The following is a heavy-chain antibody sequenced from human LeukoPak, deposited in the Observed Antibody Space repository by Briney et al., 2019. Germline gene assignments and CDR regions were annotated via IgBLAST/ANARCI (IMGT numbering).Heavy chain of an antibody. D-gene: IGHD3-10*01. CDR1: GFTFSSYG. CDR2: IWYDGSNK. Sequence: GSLRLSCAASGFTFSSYGMHWVRQAPGKGLEWVAVIWYDGSNKYYADSVKGRFTISRDNSKNTLYLQMNSLRAEDTAVYYCARDEAYGSGSYSPSATFDYWGQGTLVIVSS. CDR3: ARDEAYGSGSYSPSATFDY. V-gene: IGHV3-33*01. J-gene: IGHJ4*02.